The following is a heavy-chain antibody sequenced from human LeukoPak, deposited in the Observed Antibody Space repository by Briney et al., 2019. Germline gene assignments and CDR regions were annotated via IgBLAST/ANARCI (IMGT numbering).Heavy chain of an antibody. Sequence: GGALRLSWSASGFTFSYYYMRWSRQAPGKGLEWVSYISSSGSTIYYADSVKGQFTISRDNSKNTLSLQTNSLRAEDTAVYYCAKESTVTPGNVNWFDTWGQGTLVTVSS. CDR1: GFTFSYYY. CDR2: ISSSGSTI. D-gene: IGHD4-17*01. CDR3: AKESTVTPGNVNWFDT. J-gene: IGHJ5*02. V-gene: IGHV3-11*01.